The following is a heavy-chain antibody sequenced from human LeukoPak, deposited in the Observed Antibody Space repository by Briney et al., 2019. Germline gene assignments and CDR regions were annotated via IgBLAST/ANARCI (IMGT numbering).Heavy chain of an antibody. CDR2: ISCDGSNK. CDR1: GFTFSSYG. CDR3: AKEVRYCSGGSCYSAALDY. J-gene: IGHJ4*02. V-gene: IGHV3-30*18. Sequence: GGSLRLSCAASGFTFSSYGMHWVRQAPGKGLEWVAVISCDGSNKYYADSVKGRFTISRDNSKNTLYLQMNSLRAEDTAVYYCAKEVRYCSGGSCYSAALDYWGQGTLVTVSS. D-gene: IGHD2-15*01.